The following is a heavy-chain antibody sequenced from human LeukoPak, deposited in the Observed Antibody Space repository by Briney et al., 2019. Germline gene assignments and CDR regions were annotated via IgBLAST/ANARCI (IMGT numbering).Heavy chain of an antibody. Sequence: GGSLRLSCAASGFTFSVYGMYWVRQAPGKGLEGVAYIQHDGRNKYYADSVKGRFTISRDKSNDTLYLQMNSLRAEDTAVYYCAKPRPGNYPQPNDYWGQGTLVTVSS. D-gene: IGHD3-10*01. CDR3: AKPRPGNYPQPNDY. J-gene: IGHJ4*02. CDR2: IQHDGRNK. CDR1: GFTFSVYG. V-gene: IGHV3-30*02.